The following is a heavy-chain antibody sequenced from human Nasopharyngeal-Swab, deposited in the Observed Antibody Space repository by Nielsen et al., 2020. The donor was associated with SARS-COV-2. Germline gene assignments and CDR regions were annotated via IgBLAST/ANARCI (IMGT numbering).Heavy chain of an antibody. CDR1: GFTFSAYG. CDR3: AKGTITMVRGVIGWFDP. Sequence: GGSLRLSCAASGFTFSAYGMHWVRQAPGKGLEWVAVISYDGSNKYYADSVKGRSTISRDNSKNTLYLQMNSLRAEDTAVYYCAKGTITMVRGVIGWFDPWGQGTLVTVSS. V-gene: IGHV3-30*18. J-gene: IGHJ5*02. CDR2: ISYDGSNK. D-gene: IGHD3-10*01.